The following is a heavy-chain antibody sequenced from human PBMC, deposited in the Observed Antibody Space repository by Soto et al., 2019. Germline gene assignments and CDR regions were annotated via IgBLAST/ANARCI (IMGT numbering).Heavy chain of an antibody. CDR1: GGNIGDLG. CDR2: IYYSGST. D-gene: IGHD3-3*01. J-gene: IGHJ6*02. CDR3: SRERFLEWLPDYYYGMDV. V-gene: IGHV4-59*11. Sequence: HINTVSGGNIGDLGCRWIIKHPGKGLEWIGYIYYSGSTNYNPSLKSRVTISVDTSKNQFSLKLSSVTAADTAVYYCSRERFLEWLPDYYYGMDVWGQGTTVTVSS.